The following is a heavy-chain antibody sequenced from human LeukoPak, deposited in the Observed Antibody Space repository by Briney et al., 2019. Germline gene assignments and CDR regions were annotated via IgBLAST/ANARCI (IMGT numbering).Heavy chain of an antibody. D-gene: IGHD6-13*01. CDR3: ARDGDSSSVGWFDP. Sequence: SETLSLACTVSGGSISRDTYYCAWIRQSPGRGLEWLGSVYYSGRTDYNPSLKSRVTIFVDTSKNQLSLRLSSVTAADTAVYYCARDGDSSSVGWFDPWGQGTLVTVSS. V-gene: IGHV4-39*02. CDR2: VYYSGRT. CDR1: GGSISRDTYY. J-gene: IGHJ5*02.